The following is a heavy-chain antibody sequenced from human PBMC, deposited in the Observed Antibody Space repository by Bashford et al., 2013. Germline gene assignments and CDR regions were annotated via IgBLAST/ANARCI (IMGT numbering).Heavy chain of an antibody. CDR2: IYYSGGT. Sequence: SETLSLTCTVSGGSISSGGYYWSWIRQHPGKGLDWIGYIYYSGGTYYSPSLKTRVTISLDKSTNQLSLKLISVTAADTAVYYCAREEVALDSDYRRTSYFDLWGLAPWSPSPQ. CDR1: GGSISSGGYY. V-gene: IGHV4-31*03. D-gene: IGHD4-11*01. CDR3: AREEVALDSDYRRTSYFDL. J-gene: IGHJ2*01.